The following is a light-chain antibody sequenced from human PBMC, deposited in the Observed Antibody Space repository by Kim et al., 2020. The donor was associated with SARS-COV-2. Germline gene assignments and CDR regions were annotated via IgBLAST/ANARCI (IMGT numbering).Light chain of an antibody. V-gene: IGKV4-1*01. CDR3: QQYYSTPYT. Sequence: RATINYKSSQSVLYSSNNKNYLAWYQQKPGQPPKLLIYCASTRESGVPDRFSGSGSGTDFTLTISSLQAEDVAVYYCQQYYSTPYTFGQGTKLEI. CDR1: QSVLYSSNNKNY. J-gene: IGKJ2*01. CDR2: CAS.